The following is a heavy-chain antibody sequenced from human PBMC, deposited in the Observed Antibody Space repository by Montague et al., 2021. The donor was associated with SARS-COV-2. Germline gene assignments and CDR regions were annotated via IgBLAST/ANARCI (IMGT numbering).Heavy chain of an antibody. J-gene: IGHJ6*02. CDR3: ARGRRVIAPTLLSGMDV. V-gene: IGHV4-61*02. CDR1: GDSINSGPYF. D-gene: IGHD2-21*01. CDR2: TYTRGGT. Sequence: TLSLTCSVSGDSINSGPYFWNWIRQPAGKGLEWIGRTYTRGGTHSNPSLESRVTISTGTSKNQLSLELSSVTVADTAVYYCARGRRVIAPTLLSGMDVWGQGTTVTVSS.